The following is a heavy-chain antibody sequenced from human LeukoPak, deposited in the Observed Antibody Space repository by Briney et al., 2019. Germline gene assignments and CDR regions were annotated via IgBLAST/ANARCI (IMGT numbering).Heavy chain of an antibody. V-gene: IGHV3-7*01. CDR2: IKQDGSEK. D-gene: IGHD2-15*01. CDR3: ARNGQWSFDC. J-gene: IGHJ4*02. CDR1: GFTFSRYW. Sequence: GGSLRLSCAASGFTFSRYWVTWVRQAPGKGLEWVANIKQDGSEKYYVDSVKGRLTISRDNAKNSLYLQMNSLRAEDTAVYYCARNGQWSFDCWGQGTLVTVSS.